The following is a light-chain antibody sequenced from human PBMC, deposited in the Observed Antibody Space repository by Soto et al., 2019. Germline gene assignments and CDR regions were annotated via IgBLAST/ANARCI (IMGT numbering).Light chain of an antibody. J-gene: IGKJ1*01. Sequence: EIGMTQSPATLSVSPGERATLSGRASQSVSSHLAWYQHKPGQPPRLLLYGASIRLSGIPARFSGSGSGTEVTLTINSLQSEDFPVYYCQQYDNRPGTSGQGTTVQIK. CDR2: GAS. CDR1: QSVSSH. CDR3: QQYDNRPGT. V-gene: IGKV3-15*01.